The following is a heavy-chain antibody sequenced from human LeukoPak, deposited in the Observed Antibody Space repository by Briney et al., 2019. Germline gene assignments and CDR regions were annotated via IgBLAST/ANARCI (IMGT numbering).Heavy chain of an antibody. CDR1: GGTFSSYA. CDR2: IIPIFGTA. J-gene: IGHJ5*02. Sequence: SVNVSCKASGGTFSSYAISWVRQAPGQGLEWMGGIIPIFGTANYAQKFQGRVTITTDESTSTAYMELSSLRSEDTAVYYCARGGDCSSTSCSDWFDPWGQGTLVTVSS. V-gene: IGHV1-69*05. CDR3: ARGGDCSSTSCSDWFDP. D-gene: IGHD2-2*01.